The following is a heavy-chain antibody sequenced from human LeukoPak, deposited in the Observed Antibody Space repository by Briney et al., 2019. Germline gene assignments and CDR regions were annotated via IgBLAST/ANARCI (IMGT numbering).Heavy chain of an antibody. V-gene: IGHV3-30*03. J-gene: IGHJ4*02. CDR1: VFTFSSYG. D-gene: IGHD6-13*01. CDR2: ISYDGRNK. CDR3: ARDFGAAAGYYFDY. Sequence: GGSLRLSCAASVFTFSSYGMRWVRQAAGKGLDWMGVISYDGRNKYFADSVKGRFTFSRDNSKNSLYLQMNSLRAEDTAVYYCARDFGAAAGYYFDYWGQGTLVTVSS.